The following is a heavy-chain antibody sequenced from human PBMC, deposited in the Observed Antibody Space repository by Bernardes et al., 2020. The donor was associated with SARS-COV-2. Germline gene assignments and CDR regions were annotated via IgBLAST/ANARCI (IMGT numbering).Heavy chain of an antibody. CDR2: IYNSGNT. J-gene: IGHJ6*03. V-gene: IGHV4-39*07. CDR3: VRDVWQRSPPDKFYYYMDV. D-gene: IGHD5-12*01. Sequence: SETLSLTCAVTGGSISSSSYYWGWIRQPPGKGLEWIGSIYNSGNTYYFNPSLKSRVTMSVETSKNQFSLKVTSVTAADTAVYFSVRDVWQRSPPDKFYYYMDVWGKGTTVTVSS. CDR1: GGSISSSSYY.